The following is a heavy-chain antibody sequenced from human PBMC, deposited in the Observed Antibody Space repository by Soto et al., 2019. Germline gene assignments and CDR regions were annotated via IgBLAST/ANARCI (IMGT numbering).Heavy chain of an antibody. Sequence: GASVKVSCKASGYTFTSYGISWVRQAPGQGLEWMGWISAYNGNTNYAQKLQGRVTMTTDTSTSTAYMELRSLRSDDTAVYYCASGITMVRGVDDTYYYGMDVWGQGTTVTVSS. J-gene: IGHJ6*02. V-gene: IGHV1-18*04. CDR1: GYTFTSYG. D-gene: IGHD3-10*01. CDR2: ISAYNGNT. CDR3: ASGITMVRGVDDTYYYGMDV.